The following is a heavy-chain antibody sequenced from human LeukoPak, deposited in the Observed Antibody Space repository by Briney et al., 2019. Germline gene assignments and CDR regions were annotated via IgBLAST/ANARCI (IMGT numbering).Heavy chain of an antibody. D-gene: IGHD3-10*01. CDR1: GFIFSNFD. CDR3: AKESGYSSGWDYFDS. CDR2: MDTSGSYI. Sequence: GSLRLSCAASGFIFSNFDMNWVRQAPGKGLEGVPAMDTSGSYIYYADSVKGRFTISRDNSKNTLFLQMNSLKVEDTAIYYCAKESGYSSGWDYFDSWGQGTLVTVSS. J-gene: IGHJ4*02. V-gene: IGHV3-23*01.